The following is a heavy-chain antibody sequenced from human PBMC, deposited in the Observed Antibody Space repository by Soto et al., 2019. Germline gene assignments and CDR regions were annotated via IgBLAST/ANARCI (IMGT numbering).Heavy chain of an antibody. CDR3: ARPIGAAPDAFDI. CDR2: ISSNGGST. CDR1: GFTFSSYA. D-gene: IGHD6-13*01. J-gene: IGHJ3*02. Sequence: EVQLVESGGGLVQPGGSLRLSCAASGFTFSSYAMHWVRQAPGKGLEYVSAISSNGGSTYYANSVKGRFTISRDNSKNTLYLQMGSVRAEDMAVYYCARPIGAAPDAFDIWGQGTMVTVSS. V-gene: IGHV3-64*01.